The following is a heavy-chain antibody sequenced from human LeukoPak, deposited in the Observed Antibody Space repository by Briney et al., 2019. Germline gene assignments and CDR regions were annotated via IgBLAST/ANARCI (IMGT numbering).Heavy chain of an antibody. CDR2: IRSGSDYI. Sequence: NPGGSLRLSFAAPGFPFNTYSMNWVRQAPGKGLEWVSSIRSGSDYIYDADSVKGRFTISRDNDKSSVHLQMSSLRAEDTAVYYCSGSYSYYYAMHVWGQGTTVTVSS. CDR3: SGSYSYYYAMHV. V-gene: IGHV3-21*01. J-gene: IGHJ6*02. CDR1: GFPFNTYS.